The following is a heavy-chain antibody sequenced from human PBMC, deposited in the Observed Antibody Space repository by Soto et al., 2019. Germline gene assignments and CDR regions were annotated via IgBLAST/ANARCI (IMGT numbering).Heavy chain of an antibody. CDR2: IIPIFGTA. CDR1: GGTFSSYA. V-gene: IGHV1-69*01. D-gene: IGHD2-15*01. CDR3: ARDLEVVAATLDNWYFDL. Sequence: QVQLVQSGAEVKKPGSSVKVSCKASGGTFSSYAISWVRQGPGQGLEWMGGIIPIFGTANYAQKFQGRVTITADESTSTAYMELSSLRSEDTAVYYCARDLEVVAATLDNWYFDLWGRGTLVTVSS. J-gene: IGHJ2*01.